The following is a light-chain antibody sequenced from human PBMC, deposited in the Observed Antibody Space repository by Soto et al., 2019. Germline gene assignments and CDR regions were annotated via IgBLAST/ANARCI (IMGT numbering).Light chain of an antibody. CDR3: ATWDDSLNARGV. J-gene: IGLJ3*02. CDR2: NSN. CDR1: RSNIGNNA. V-gene: IGLV1-44*01. Sequence: QSVLTQTPSASGTPGQTVTISCSGSRSNIGNNAVIWYQQFPGTAPKLLIYNSNQRPAGVPDRFSGSKSGTSASLAISGLQSEDEADYYCATWDDSLNARGVFGGGTKLTVL.